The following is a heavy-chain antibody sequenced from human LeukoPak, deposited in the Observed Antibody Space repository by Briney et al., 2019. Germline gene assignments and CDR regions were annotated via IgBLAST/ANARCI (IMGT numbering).Heavy chain of an antibody. V-gene: IGHV3-30*04. CDR3: ARGPKSQKQWLFSLFDP. CDR2: TSSDGRSK. D-gene: IGHD6-19*01. CDR1: GFTFSTYA. Sequence: GGSLRLSCAASGFTFSTYAMHWVRQAPGKGLEWVAITSSDGRSKFYADSVKGRFTISGDNSKSTLYLQMNSLRAEGTAVYYCARGPKSQKQWLFSLFDPWGQGTLVTVSS. J-gene: IGHJ5*02.